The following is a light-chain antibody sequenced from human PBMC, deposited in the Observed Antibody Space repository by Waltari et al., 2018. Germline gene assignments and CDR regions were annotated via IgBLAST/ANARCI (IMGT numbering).Light chain of an antibody. CDR3: QHYGSSPPYT. CDR1: QSVSSSY. J-gene: IGKJ2*01. V-gene: IGKV3-20*01. Sequence: EIVLTQSPGTLSLSPGERATLSCRASQSVSSSYLAWYQQKPGQAPRLLIYGASNRATGIPDRVSGSVSVTDFTLSLSRLEAEDFAVYYCQHYGSSPPYTVGPGTKLEIK. CDR2: GAS.